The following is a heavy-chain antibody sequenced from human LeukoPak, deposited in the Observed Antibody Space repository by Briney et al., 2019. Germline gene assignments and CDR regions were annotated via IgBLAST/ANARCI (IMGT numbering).Heavy chain of an antibody. CDR1: GGSFSGYY. D-gene: IGHD3-10*01. Sequence: PSETLSLTCAVYGGSFSGYYWSWIRQPPGKGLEWIGEINHSGSTNYNPSLKSRVTISVDTSKNQFSLKLSSVTAADTAVYYCARSVWFGELGDWGQGTRVTVSS. V-gene: IGHV4-34*01. CDR2: INHSGST. CDR3: ARSVWFGELGD. J-gene: IGHJ4*02.